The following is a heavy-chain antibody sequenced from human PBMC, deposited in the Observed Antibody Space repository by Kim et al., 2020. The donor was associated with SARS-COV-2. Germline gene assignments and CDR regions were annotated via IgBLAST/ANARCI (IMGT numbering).Heavy chain of an antibody. CDR2: ISYDGSNK. D-gene: IGHD2-2*03. Sequence: GALRLSCAASGFTFSSYGMHWVRQAPGKGLEWVAVISYDGSNKYYADSVKGRFTISRDNSKNTLYLQMNSLRAEDTAVYYCARDGYCSSTSCYASYYFDYWGQGTLVTVSS. J-gene: IGHJ4*02. CDR3: ARDGYCSSTSCYASYYFDY. CDR1: GFTFSSYG. V-gene: IGHV3-33*05.